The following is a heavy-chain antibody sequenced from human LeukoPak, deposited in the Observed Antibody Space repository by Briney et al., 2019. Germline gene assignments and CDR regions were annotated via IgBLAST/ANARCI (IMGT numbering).Heavy chain of an antibody. CDR3: ARDWVLGGSYTGFDY. CDR1: GDSISSGSYY. V-gene: IGHV4-61*10. J-gene: IGHJ4*02. D-gene: IGHD1-26*01. CDR2: IYGRGGS. Sequence: PSETLSLTCTVSGDSISSGSYYWSWIRQPAGKGLEWIGRIYGRGGSNYNPSLKSRVTISIDKSKNQFSLKMNSVTAADTAVYYCARDWVLGGSYTGFDYWGQGTLVTVSS.